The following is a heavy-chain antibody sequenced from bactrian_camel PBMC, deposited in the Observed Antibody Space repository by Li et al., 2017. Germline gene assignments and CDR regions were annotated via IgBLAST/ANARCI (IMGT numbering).Heavy chain of an antibody. D-gene: IGHD6*01. CDR2: INSGGSST. V-gene: IGHV3S40*01. J-gene: IGHJ4*01. CDR1: GFTFSSYD. CDR3: TTGIAVV. Sequence: VQLVESGGGLVQPGGSLRLSCAASGFTFSSYDVSWVRQAPGKGLEWVSFINSGGSSTSYADDVKGRFTISRDDAKNTVNLQMNNLRTEDTALYYCTTGIAVVWGQGTQVTVS.